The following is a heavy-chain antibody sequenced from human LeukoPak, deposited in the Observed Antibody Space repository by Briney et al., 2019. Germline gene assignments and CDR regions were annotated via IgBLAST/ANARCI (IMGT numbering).Heavy chain of an antibody. J-gene: IGHJ3*02. D-gene: IGHD1-7*01. CDR2: ISGGGGST. CDR3: ARETFGTGTTSSAFDI. V-gene: IGHV3-23*01. Sequence: PGGSLRLSCAASGFTFSSYAMSWVRQAPGKGLEWVSAISGGGGSTYYADSVKGRFTISRDNSKNTLYLQMNSLRAEDTAVYYCARETFGTGTTSSAFDIWGQGTMVTVSS. CDR1: GFTFSSYA.